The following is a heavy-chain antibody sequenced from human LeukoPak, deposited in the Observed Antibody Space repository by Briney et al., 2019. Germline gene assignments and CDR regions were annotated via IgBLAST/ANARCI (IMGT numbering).Heavy chain of an antibody. CDR2: INPNSGGT. CDR3: ARDGACSGGSCSMDA. Sequence: GASVKVSCKASGYTFTGYYMHWVRQAPGQGLEWMGWINPNSGGTNYAQKFQGWVTMTRDTSISTAYMELSRLRSDDTAVYYCARDGACSGGSCSMDAWGQGTTVTVSS. J-gene: IGHJ6*02. CDR1: GYTFTGYY. V-gene: IGHV1-2*04. D-gene: IGHD2-15*01.